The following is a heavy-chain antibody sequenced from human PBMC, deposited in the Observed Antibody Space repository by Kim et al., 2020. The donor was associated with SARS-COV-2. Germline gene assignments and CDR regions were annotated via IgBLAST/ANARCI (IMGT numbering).Heavy chain of an antibody. D-gene: IGHD1-7*01. Sequence: GGSLRLSCSASGFTFSDYAINWVRRAPGMGLQYVSATTSDGDGSFYADSVKDRFSIFRDNSKNTLFLQMSGLRIEDTAIYYCVRYGLNYWAVHWGQGTLV. V-gene: IGHV3-64D*06. CDR3: VRYGLNYWAVH. CDR1: GFTFSDYA. J-gene: IGHJ4*02. CDR2: TTSDGDGS.